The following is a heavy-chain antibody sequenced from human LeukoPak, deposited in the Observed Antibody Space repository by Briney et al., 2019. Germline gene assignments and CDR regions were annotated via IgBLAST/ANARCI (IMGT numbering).Heavy chain of an antibody. D-gene: IGHD3-10*02. Sequence: GGSLRLSCAASGFTFTTYWMSWVRQLPGKGLEWVANINQDGTEKYYVDSVKGRFTISRDNAKNSLYLQMNSLRAEDTAVYYCAELGITMIGGVWGKGTTVTISS. CDR2: INQDGTEK. V-gene: IGHV3-7*01. CDR1: GFTFTTYW. J-gene: IGHJ6*04. CDR3: AELGITMIGGV.